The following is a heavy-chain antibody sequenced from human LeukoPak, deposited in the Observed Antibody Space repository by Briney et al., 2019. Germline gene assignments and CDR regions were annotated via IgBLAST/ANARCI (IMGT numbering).Heavy chain of an antibody. CDR3: ARGLGYCSSTSCI. CDR2: MNPNSGNT. D-gene: IGHD2-2*01. J-gene: IGHJ4*02. CDR1: GYTFINYG. Sequence: ASVKVSCKASGYTFINYGITWVRQATGQGLEWMGWMNPNSGNTGYAQKFQGRVTMTRNTSISTAYMELSSLRSEDTAVYYCARGLGYCSSTSCIWGQGTLVTVSS. V-gene: IGHV1-8*02.